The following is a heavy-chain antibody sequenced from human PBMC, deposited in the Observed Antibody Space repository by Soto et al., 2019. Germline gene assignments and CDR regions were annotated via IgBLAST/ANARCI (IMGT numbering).Heavy chain of an antibody. CDR3: VVVVRAAYYYYGLEV. V-gene: IGHV1-2*02. CDR1: GYTFTGYY. CDR2: INPNSGGT. Sequence: ASVKVSCKASGYTFTGYYMHWVRQAPGQGLEWMGWINPNSGGTNYAQKFQGRVTMTRDTSISTAYMELSRLRSDDTAVYYCVVVVRAAYYYYGLEVWGKWTTVTVSS. J-gene: IGHJ6*04. D-gene: IGHD2-2*01.